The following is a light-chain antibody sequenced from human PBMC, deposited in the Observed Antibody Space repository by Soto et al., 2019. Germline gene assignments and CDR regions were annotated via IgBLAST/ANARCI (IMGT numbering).Light chain of an antibody. CDR3: QQASSFPPT. Sequence: DIQLTQSPSFLSASVGDRVTITGLASQDISSWLAWYQQKPGKAPKIMIYAASSLQGGVPSRFSGSGSGTEFTLTISSLQPEDFATYYCQQASSFPPTFGQGTRLETK. J-gene: IGKJ5*01. V-gene: IGKV1-12*01. CDR2: AAS. CDR1: QDISSW.